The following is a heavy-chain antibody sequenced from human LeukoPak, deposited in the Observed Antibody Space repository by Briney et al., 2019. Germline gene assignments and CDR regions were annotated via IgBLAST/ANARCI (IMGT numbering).Heavy chain of an antibody. D-gene: IGHD2-2*01. CDR3: ARDSRAIVVVPAAPGYGMDV. V-gene: IGHV4-39*02. Sequence: SETLSLTCTVSGGSISSSSYYWGWIRQPPGKGLEWIGSIYYSGSTYYNPSLKSRVTISVDTSKNQFSLKLSSVTAADTAVYYCARDSRAIVVVPAAPGYGMDVWGQGTTVTVSS. CDR1: GGSISSSSYY. CDR2: IYYSGST. J-gene: IGHJ6*02.